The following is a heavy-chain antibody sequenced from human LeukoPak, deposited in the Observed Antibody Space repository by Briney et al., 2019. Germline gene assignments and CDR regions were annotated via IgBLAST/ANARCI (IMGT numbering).Heavy chain of an antibody. V-gene: IGHV4-59*01. CDR1: GGSISSYY. Sequence: SETLSLTXTVSGGSISSYYWSWIRQPPGKGLEWIGYIYYSGSTNYNPSLKSRVTISVDTSKNQFSLKLSSVTAADTAVYYCAGTQEGDFWSGYLDYWGQGTLVTVSS. D-gene: IGHD3-3*01. CDR2: IYYSGST. CDR3: AGTQEGDFWSGYLDY. J-gene: IGHJ4*02.